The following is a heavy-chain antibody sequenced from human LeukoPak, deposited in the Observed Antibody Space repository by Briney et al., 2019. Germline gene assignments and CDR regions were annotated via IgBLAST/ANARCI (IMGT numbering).Heavy chain of an antibody. CDR2: IYYSGST. Sequence: SETLSLTCTVSGVSISSYYWSWIRQPPGKGLEWIGYIYYSGSTNYNPSLKSRVTISVDTSKNQFSLKLSSVTAADTAVYYCARNYDFWSGYSRIIWFDPWGQGTLVTVSS. V-gene: IGHV4-59*01. J-gene: IGHJ5*02. D-gene: IGHD3-3*01. CDR3: ARNYDFWSGYSRIIWFDP. CDR1: GVSISSYY.